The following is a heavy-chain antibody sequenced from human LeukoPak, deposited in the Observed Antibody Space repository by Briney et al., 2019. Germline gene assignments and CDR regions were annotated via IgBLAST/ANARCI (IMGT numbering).Heavy chain of an antibody. CDR3: ARDGEYCSGGSCWDWFDP. CDR1: GYTFTSYD. D-gene: IGHD2-15*01. V-gene: IGHV1-8*01. J-gene: IGHJ5*02. Sequence: ASVKVSCKASGYTFTSYDINWVRQATGQGLGWMGWMNPNSGNTGYAQKFQGRVTMTRNTSISPAYMELSSLRSEDTAVYYCARDGEYCSGGSCWDWFDPWGQGTLVTVSS. CDR2: MNPNSGNT.